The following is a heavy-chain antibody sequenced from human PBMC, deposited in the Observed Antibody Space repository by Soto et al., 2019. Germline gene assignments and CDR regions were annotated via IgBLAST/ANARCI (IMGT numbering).Heavy chain of an antibody. V-gene: IGHV3-30*04. CDR1: VFTLSHYA. CDR2: ISYHGNTE. CDR3: ARVGLNVFRATNDSYNWFEP. Sequence: LRLSFTASVFTLSHYALHWLRQTPGNGLEWVAYISYHGNTEKYADSVKGRFTISRDNYKKEVYLQMNSLRIEDTAVYYCARVGLNVFRATNDSYNWFEPWGQGTMVTV. D-gene: IGHD2-8*01. J-gene: IGHJ5*02.